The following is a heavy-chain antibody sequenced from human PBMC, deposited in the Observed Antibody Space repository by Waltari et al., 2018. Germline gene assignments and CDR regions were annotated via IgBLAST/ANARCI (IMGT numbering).Heavy chain of an antibody. D-gene: IGHD3-22*01. CDR1: GYSISSDYY. CDR2: IFRSGDT. J-gene: IGHJ4*02. V-gene: IGHV4-38-2*02. CDR3: VRDWRAGYFGPVRDTSFDH. Sequence: QFQLQESGPGLVKPSETLSLTCRVSGYSISSDYYWGWMRQPPGKGLEWIGSIFRSGDTYYNPSLKSRVTISVDTSKNQLSLKLHSVTAADTAVYYCVRDWRAGYFGPVRDTSFDHWGQGTLVTVSS.